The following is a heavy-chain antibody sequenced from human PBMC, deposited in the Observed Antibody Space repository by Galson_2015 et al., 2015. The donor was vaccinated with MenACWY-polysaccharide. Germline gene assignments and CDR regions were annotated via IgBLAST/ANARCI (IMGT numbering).Heavy chain of an antibody. CDR2: MNPKSGNT. Sequence: SVKVSCKASGYTFSGYHIHWVRQAPGQGLEWMGWMNPKSGNTGFAQKFQVRVTMTRNTSISTAYMELSSLTSEDTAVYYCVREKQLKIDFWGQGTLVTVSS. J-gene: IGHJ4*02. CDR1: GYTFSGYH. D-gene: IGHD5-18*01. CDR3: VREKQLKIDF. V-gene: IGHV1-8*02.